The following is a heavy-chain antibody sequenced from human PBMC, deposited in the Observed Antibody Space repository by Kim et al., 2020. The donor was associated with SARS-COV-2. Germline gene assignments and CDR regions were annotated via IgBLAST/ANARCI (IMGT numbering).Heavy chain of an antibody. CDR2: ISSSSSYI. CDR1: GFTFSSYN. D-gene: IGHD2-15*01. J-gene: IGHJ4*02. CDR3: ARDRLPYCSGGSCSGDY. Sequence: GGYLRLSCAASGFTFSSYNMNWVRQAPGKGLEWVSSISSSSSYIYYADSVKGRFTISRDNAKNSLYLQMNSLRAEDTAVYYCARDRLPYCSGGSCSGDYWGQGTLVTVSS. V-gene: IGHV3-21*01.